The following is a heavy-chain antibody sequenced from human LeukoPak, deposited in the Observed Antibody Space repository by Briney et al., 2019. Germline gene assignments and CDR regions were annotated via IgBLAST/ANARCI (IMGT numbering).Heavy chain of an antibody. V-gene: IGHV1-46*01. J-gene: IGHJ4*02. Sequence: ASVKVSCKASGYTFTSYYMHWVRQAPGQGLEWMGIINPSGGSTSYAQKFQGRVTMTRDMSTSTVYMELSSLRSEDTAVYHCARDVVQWSYEYYFDYWGQGTLVTVSS. CDR2: INPSGGST. CDR3: ARDVVQWSYEYYFDY. CDR1: GYTFTSYY. D-gene: IGHD2-21*01.